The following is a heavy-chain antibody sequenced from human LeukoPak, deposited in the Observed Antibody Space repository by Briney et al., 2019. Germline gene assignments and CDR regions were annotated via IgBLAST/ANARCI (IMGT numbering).Heavy chain of an antibody. CDR2: IIPIFGTA. V-gene: IGHV1-69*05. CDR1: GGTFSSYA. Sequence: SVKVSCKASGGTFSSYAISWVRQAPGQGLEWMGRIIPIFGTANYAQKFQGRVTITTDGSTSTAYMELSSLRSEDTAVYYCARSPLRGSWYLDYWGQGTLVTVSS. CDR3: ARSPLRGSWYLDY. J-gene: IGHJ4*02. D-gene: IGHD6-13*01.